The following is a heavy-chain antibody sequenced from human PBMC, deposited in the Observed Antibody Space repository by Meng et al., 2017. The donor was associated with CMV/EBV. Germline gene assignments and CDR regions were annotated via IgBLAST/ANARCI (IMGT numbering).Heavy chain of an antibody. CDR2: ISSSSSYI. Sequence: GGSLRLSCAVYGDSFSSYSMNWVRQAPGKGLEWVSYISSSSSYIYYADSVKGRFTISRDNAKNSLYLQMNSLRAEDTAVYYCARDYPLRSYVGYGMDVWGQGTTVTVSS. CDR1: GDSFSSYS. CDR3: ARDYPLRSYVGYGMDV. D-gene: IGHD3-3*01. J-gene: IGHJ6*02. V-gene: IGHV3-21*05.